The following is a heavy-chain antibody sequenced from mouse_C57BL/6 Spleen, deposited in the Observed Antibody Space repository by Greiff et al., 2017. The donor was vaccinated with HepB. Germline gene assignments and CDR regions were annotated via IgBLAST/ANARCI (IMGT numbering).Heavy chain of an antibody. V-gene: IGHV2-2*01. CDR2: IWSGGST. D-gene: IGHD2-2*01. CDR1: GFSLTSYG. CDR3: ARIYGYDEGVWFAY. J-gene: IGHJ3*01. Sequence: VQLQESGPGLVQPSQSLSITCTVSGFSLTSYGVHWVRQSPGKGLEWLGVIWSGGSTDYNAAFISRLSISKDNSKSQVFFKMNSLQADDTAIYYCARIYGYDEGVWFAYWGQGTLVTVSA.